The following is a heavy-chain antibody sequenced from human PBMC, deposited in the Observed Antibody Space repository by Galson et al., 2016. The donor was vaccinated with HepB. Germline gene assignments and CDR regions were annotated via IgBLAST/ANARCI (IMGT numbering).Heavy chain of an antibody. CDR1: GFNFNNYA. J-gene: IGHJ5*02. D-gene: IGHD2-2*01. CDR2: IGGSGGGT. V-gene: IGHV3-23*01. Sequence: SLRLSCAAAGFNFNNYAMHWVRQAPGKGLEWVSGIGGSGGGTHYADSVKGRFTISRDNSKNTLYLQLNSLRAEDTAIYYCTKDQLMLIVPAAGNWFDPWGQGTLVPVSS. CDR3: TKDQLMLIVPAAGNWFDP.